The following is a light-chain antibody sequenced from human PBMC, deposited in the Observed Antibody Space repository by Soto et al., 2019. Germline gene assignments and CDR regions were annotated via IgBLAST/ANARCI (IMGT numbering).Light chain of an antibody. V-gene: IGLV2-14*01. CDR3: SSYTSSRV. CDR1: SSDVGGYNY. CDR2: DVS. Sequence: QSALTQPASVSGSPGQSITISCTGTSSDVGGYNYVSWYQQHPGKAPKLMIYDVSNRPSGVSNRFSGSKSGNTASLTISGLQAEDEADYYCSSYTSSRVFGTATKVTVL. J-gene: IGLJ1*01.